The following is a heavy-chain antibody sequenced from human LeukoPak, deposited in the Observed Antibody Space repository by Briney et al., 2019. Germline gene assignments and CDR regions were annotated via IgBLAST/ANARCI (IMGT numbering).Heavy chain of an antibody. CDR2: VYYKGDT. CDR1: GGSTTGYF. CDR3: ARHVTVTYDAFDL. V-gene: IGHV4-59*08. J-gene: IGHJ3*01. Sequence: SETLSLTCSVSGGSTTGYFWTWVRQPPGKGPEWIGYVYYKGDTSYSPSLDSRVSISVDTSKKQFSLKLNSVTAADTAMYYCARHVTVTYDAFDLWGQGTMVTVSS. D-gene: IGHD4-11*01.